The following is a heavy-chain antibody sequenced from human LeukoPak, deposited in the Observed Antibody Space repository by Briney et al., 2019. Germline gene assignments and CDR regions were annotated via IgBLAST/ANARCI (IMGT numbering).Heavy chain of an antibody. CDR3: ARRGLYCSTTTCYLDY. CDR1: GGSISSYY. J-gene: IGHJ4*02. Sequence: SETLSLTCTVSGGSISSYYWSWIRQPAGKGLEWIGRIYTSGSTNYNPSLKSRVTMSVDTSKNQFSLKLSSVTAADTAMYYCARRGLYCSTTTCYLDYWGQGTLVTVSS. V-gene: IGHV4-4*07. D-gene: IGHD2-2*01. CDR2: IYTSGST.